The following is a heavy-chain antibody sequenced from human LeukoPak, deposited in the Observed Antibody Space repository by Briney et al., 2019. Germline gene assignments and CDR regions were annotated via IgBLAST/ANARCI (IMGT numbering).Heavy chain of an antibody. D-gene: IGHD6-13*01. CDR3: ARDYGIAAALDY. Sequence: ASVKVSCKASGYTFTSYGISWVRQAPGQGLEWMGWINPNSGGTNYAQKFQGRVTMTRDTSISTAYMELSRLRSDDTAVYYCARDYGIAAALDYWGQGALVTVSS. CDR2: INPNSGGT. CDR1: GYTFTSYG. J-gene: IGHJ4*02. V-gene: IGHV1-2*02.